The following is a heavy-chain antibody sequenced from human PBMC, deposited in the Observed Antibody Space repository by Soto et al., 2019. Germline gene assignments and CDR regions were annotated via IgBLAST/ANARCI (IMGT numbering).Heavy chain of an antibody. V-gene: IGHV3-30*18. CDR3: AKNPTTVTSNWFDP. CDR1: GFTFRSYG. J-gene: IGHJ5*02. CDR2: ISYDGSNK. D-gene: IGHD4-17*01. Sequence: QVQLVESGGGVVQPGRSLRLSCAASGFTFRSYGMHWVRQAPGKGLEWVAVISYDGSNKYYADSVKGRFTISRDNSKNTLYLQMNSLRAEDTAVYYCAKNPTTVTSNWFDPWGQGTLVTVSS.